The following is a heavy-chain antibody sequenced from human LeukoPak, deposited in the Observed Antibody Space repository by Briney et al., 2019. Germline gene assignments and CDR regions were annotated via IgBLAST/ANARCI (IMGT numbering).Heavy chain of an antibody. D-gene: IGHD3-22*01. CDR2: ISYDGSNK. CDR3: ARAFFDYDSSGYSYFQH. CDR1: GFTFSSYA. V-gene: IGHV3-30-3*01. J-gene: IGHJ1*01. Sequence: PGGSLRLSCAASGFTFSSYAMHWVRQAPGKGLEWVAVISYDGSNKYYADSVKGRFTISRDNSKNTLYLQMNSLRAEDTAVYYCARAFFDYDSSGYSYFQHWGQGTLVTVSS.